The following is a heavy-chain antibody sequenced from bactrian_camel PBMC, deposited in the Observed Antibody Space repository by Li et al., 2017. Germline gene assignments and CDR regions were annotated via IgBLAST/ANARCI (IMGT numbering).Heavy chain of an antibody. V-gene: IGHV3S53*01. CDR1: GHVIGYWY. CDR3: AADVSLGPPFRLVAISYNY. D-gene: IGHD3*01. J-gene: IGHJ4*01. Sequence: HVQLVESGGGSVEAGGSLRLSCVASGHVIGYWYMGWFRQAPGKEREGVAAIDSDGTTTYADSVKGRYIISIDNAKNVLYLQMANLKPEDTAMYYCAADVSLGPPFRLVAISYNYWGQGTQVTVS. CDR2: IDSDGTT.